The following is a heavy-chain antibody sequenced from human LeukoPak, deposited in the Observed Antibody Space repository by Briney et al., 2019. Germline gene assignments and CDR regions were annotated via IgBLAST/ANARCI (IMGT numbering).Heavy chain of an antibody. Sequence: ASVKVSCKASGGTFSSYAITWMRQAPGQGLEWIGGIIPIFGTTNYAQNFRGRVTITADESTRTAYMELSSLRSGDTAVYYCARSMTSYVCDYWGQGTLVTVSS. J-gene: IGHJ4*02. CDR1: GGTFSSYA. CDR3: ARSMTSYVCDY. D-gene: IGHD3-9*01. CDR2: IIPIFGTT. V-gene: IGHV1-69*01.